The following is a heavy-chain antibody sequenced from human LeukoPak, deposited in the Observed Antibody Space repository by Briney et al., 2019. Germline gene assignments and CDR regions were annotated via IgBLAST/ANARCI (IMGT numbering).Heavy chain of an antibody. CDR1: GFPFNTYA. CDR2: FGSGGGT. J-gene: IGHJ4*02. CDR3: AKVVAPSTTRNLDY. Sequence: GGSLSLFCAASGFPFNTYAMTWVRQAPGKGREWVSTFGSGGGTYYADSVKGRFTISRDNSKNTLYLQLNNLGAEDTALYYCAKVVAPSTTRNLDYWGQGTLVIVSS. D-gene: IGHD2-2*01. V-gene: IGHV3-23*01.